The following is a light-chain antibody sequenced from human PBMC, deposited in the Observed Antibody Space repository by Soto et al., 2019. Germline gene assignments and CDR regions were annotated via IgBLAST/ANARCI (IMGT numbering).Light chain of an antibody. CDR1: QDISNY. CDR3: QQSYSTSTWT. J-gene: IGKJ1*01. V-gene: IGKV1-39*01. CDR2: AAS. Sequence: DIQMTQSPSSLSASVGDRVTISCQASQDISNYLNWYQQKPGKAPKLLIYAASSLQSGVPSRFSGSGSGTDFTLTISSLQPEDFATYYCQQSYSTSTWTFGQGTKVEIK.